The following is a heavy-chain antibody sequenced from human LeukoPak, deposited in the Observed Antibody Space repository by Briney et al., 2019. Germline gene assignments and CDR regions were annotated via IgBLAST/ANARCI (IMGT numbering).Heavy chain of an antibody. V-gene: IGHV4-30-4*01. D-gene: IGHD3-10*01. J-gene: IGHJ5*02. CDR3: VRTTYYYLSGSFFPSNWFDP. CDR2: IYYSGST. CDR1: GGSISSADYY. Sequence: SSQTLSLTCTVSGGSISSADYYWSWIRQPPGKGLEWIGYIYYSGSTYHNPSLKSRVTISVDTSKNQFSLKLSSVTAADTAVYYCVRTTYYYLSGSFFPSNWFDPWGQGTLVTVSS.